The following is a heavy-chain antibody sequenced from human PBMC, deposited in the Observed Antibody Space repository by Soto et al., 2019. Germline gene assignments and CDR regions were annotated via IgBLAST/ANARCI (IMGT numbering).Heavy chain of an antibody. CDR3: ARETILRGVKTGFDY. D-gene: IGHD3-10*01. J-gene: IGHJ4*02. V-gene: IGHV1-69*13. CDR2: IIPIFGTA. CDR1: GGTFSSYA. Sequence: SVNVSCKASGGTFSSYAISWVRQAPGQGLEWMGGIIPIFGTANYAQKFQGRVTITADESTSTAYMELSSLRSEDTAVYYCARETILRGVKTGFDYWGQGTLVTVSS.